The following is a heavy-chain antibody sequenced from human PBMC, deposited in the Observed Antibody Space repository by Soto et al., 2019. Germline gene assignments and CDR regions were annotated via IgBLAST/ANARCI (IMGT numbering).Heavy chain of an antibody. V-gene: IGHV1-8*01. D-gene: IGHD4-17*01. J-gene: IGHJ6*03. CDR1: GYTFTSYD. CDR3: ARVGYGGAINYYYYYMDV. Sequence: ASVKVSCKASGYTFTSYDINWVRQATGQGLEWMGWMNPNSGNTGYAQKFQGRVTMTRNTSISTAYMELSSLRSEDTAVYYCARVGYGGAINYYYYYMDVWGKGTKVTVSS. CDR2: MNPNSGNT.